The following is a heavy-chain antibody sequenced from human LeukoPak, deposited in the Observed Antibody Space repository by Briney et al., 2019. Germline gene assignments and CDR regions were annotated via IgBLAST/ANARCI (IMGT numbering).Heavy chain of an antibody. CDR3: ARHTAMATPVYYYYYMDV. J-gene: IGHJ6*03. CDR2: ISDYNGNT. Sequence: ASVKVSCKASGYTFTSYGISWVRQAPGQGLEWMGWISDYNGNTNYAQKLQGRVTMTTDTSTSTAYMELRSLRSDDTAVYYWARHTAMATPVYYYYYMDVWGKGTTVTVSS. V-gene: IGHV1-18*01. D-gene: IGHD5-18*01. CDR1: GYTFTSYG.